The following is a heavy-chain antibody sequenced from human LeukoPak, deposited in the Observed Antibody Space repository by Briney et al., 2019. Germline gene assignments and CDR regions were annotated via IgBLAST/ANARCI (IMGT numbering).Heavy chain of an antibody. CDR2: IWYDGSNK. CDR1: GFTFSSYG. D-gene: IGHD6-13*01. J-gene: IGHJ4*02. V-gene: IGHV3-30*02. CDR3: AKEWGPYSSSCPGPY. Sequence: GGSLRLSCAASGFTFSSYGMHRVRQAPGKGLEWVAVIWYDGSNKYYADSVKGRFTISRDNSKNTLYLQMNSLRAEDTAVYYCAKEWGPYSSSCPGPYWGQGTLVTVSS.